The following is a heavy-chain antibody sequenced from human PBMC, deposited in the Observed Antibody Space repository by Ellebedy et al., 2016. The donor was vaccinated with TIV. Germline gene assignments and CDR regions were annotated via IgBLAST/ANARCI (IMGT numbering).Heavy chain of an antibody. CDR1: GFTFSSYS. Sequence: GESLKISCAASGFTFSSYSMNWVRQAPGKGLEWVSYISSSSSTIYYADSVKGRFTISRDNAKNSLYLQMNSLRAEDTAVYYCARDEMPPPIAAAGDYYYYGMDVWGQGTTVTVSS. D-gene: IGHD6-13*01. CDR3: ARDEMPPPIAAAGDYYYYGMDV. J-gene: IGHJ6*02. V-gene: IGHV3-48*01. CDR2: ISSSSSTI.